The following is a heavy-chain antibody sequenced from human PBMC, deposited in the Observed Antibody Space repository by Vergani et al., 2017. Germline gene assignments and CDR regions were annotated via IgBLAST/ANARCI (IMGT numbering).Heavy chain of an antibody. V-gene: IGHV4-34*01. CDR2: INHSGST. CDR3: ARRPYYYDSSGYSKYYYYGMDV. J-gene: IGHJ6*02. D-gene: IGHD3-22*01. Sequence: QVQLQQWGAGLLKPSETLSLTCAVYGGSFSGYYWSWIRQPPGKGLEWIGEINHSGSTNYNPSLKSQITISVETSKTQFSLKLSSVTAAGTAVYYCARRPYYYDSSGYSKYYYYGMDVWGQGTTVTVSS. CDR1: GGSFSGYY.